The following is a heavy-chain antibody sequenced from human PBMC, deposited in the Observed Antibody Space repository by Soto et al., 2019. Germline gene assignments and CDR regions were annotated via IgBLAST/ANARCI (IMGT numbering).Heavy chain of an antibody. CDR2: ISADNGNT. J-gene: IGHJ5*02. Sequence: QVHLVQSGVEAKKPGASVKVSCKASGYTFTTYGISWVRQAPGQGLEWMGWISADNGNTNYAHKLQGRVTMTTDTSTSTAYLELRSLRSDDTAVDYCTRSPSDKAVSGSWFGPWGQGTLLSVSS. CDR1: GYTFTTYG. V-gene: IGHV1-18*04. D-gene: IGHD3-10*01. CDR3: TRSPSDKAVSGSWFGP.